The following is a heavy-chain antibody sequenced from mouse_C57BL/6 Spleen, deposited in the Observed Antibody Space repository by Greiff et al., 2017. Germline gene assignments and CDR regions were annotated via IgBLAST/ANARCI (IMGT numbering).Heavy chain of an antibody. V-gene: IGHV1-55*01. Sequence: VKLQQPGAELVKPGASVQMSCKASGYTFTSYWITWVKQRPGQGLEWIGDIYPGSGSTNYNEKFKSKATLTVDTSSSTAYMQLSSLTSEDSAVYYCARNGYDYDGYAMDYWGQGTSVTVSS. D-gene: IGHD2-4*01. J-gene: IGHJ4*01. CDR2: IYPGSGST. CDR1: GYTFTSYW. CDR3: ARNGYDYDGYAMDY.